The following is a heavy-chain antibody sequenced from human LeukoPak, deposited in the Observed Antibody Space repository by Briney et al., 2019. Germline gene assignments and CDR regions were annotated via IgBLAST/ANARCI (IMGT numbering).Heavy chain of an antibody. CDR2: IFYSGNT. Sequence: PSQTLSLTCTVSGDSITSSNYFWGWIRQFPGKGLEWIGSIFYSGNTYYNPSLKSRVTISVDTSNNQFSLKMNSVTAADTAVYYCARDRYGGSEGFDYWGQGTLVTVSS. CDR3: ARDRYGGSEGFDY. J-gene: IGHJ4*02. CDR1: GDSITSSNYF. D-gene: IGHD1-26*01. V-gene: IGHV4-39*07.